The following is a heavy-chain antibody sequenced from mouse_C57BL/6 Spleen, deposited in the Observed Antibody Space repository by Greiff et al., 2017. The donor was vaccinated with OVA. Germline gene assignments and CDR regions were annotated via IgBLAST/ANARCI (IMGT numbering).Heavy chain of an antibody. CDR3: AREWYLTGGYFDY. Sequence: QVQLKQSGAELAKPGASVKLSCKASGYTFTSYWMHWVKQRPGQGLEWIGYINPSSGYTKYNQKFKDKATLTADKSSSTAYMQLSSLTSEDSAVYYCAREWYLTGGYFDYWGQGTTLTVSS. V-gene: IGHV1-7*01. J-gene: IGHJ2*01. D-gene: IGHD2-1*01. CDR2: INPSSGYT. CDR1: GYTFTSYW.